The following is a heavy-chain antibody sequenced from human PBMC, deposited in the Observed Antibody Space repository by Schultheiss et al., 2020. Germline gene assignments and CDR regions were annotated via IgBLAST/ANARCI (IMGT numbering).Heavy chain of an antibody. CDR2: IYHSGST. J-gene: IGHJ4*02. CDR3: ASSPRWTMAFDY. D-gene: IGHD5-24*01. CDR1: GGSISSGGYS. V-gene: IGHV4-30-2*01. Sequence: SCAVSGGSISSGGYSWSWIRQPPGKGLEWIGYIYHSGSTYYNPSLKSRVTISVDRSKNQFSLKLSSVTAADTAVYYCASSPRWTMAFDYWGQGTLVTVSS.